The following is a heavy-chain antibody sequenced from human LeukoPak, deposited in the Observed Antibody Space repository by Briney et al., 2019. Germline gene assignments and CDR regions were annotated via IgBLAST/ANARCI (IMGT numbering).Heavy chain of an antibody. D-gene: IGHD3-10*01. Sequence: GGSLRLSCAVSGFTLSNYWIHWVRQAPGKGLVWVSQIQGDGSGIQYADSVRGRFTISRDNSKNTLYLQMNSLRAEDTAVYYCARDHSVGDIAWWFDPWGQGTLVSVSS. CDR3: ARDHSVGDIAWWFDP. J-gene: IGHJ5*02. V-gene: IGHV3-74*01. CDR2: IQGDGSGI. CDR1: GFTLSNYW.